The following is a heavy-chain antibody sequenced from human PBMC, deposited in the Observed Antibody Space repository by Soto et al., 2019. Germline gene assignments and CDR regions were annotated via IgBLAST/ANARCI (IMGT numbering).Heavy chain of an antibody. D-gene: IGHD3-10*01. V-gene: IGHV3-21*01. J-gene: IGHJ5*02. CDR1: GCTFSSYS. CDR3: ARDLTMVRGKTLNWFDP. CDR2: ISSSSSYI. Sequence: GGSLRLSCAASGCTFSSYSMNWVRQAPGKGLEWVSSISSSSSYIYYADSVKGRFTISRDNAKNSLYLQMNSLRAEDTAVYYCARDLTMVRGKTLNWFDPWGQGTLVTAPQ.